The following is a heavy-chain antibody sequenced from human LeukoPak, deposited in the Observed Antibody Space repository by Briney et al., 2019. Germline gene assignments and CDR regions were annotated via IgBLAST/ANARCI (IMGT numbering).Heavy chain of an antibody. CDR1: GFTFSNYV. Sequence: GGSLKLSCAASGFTFSNYVMQWVRQAPGKGLEWVALIAHDGSNKYYADSVKGRFTISRENSKNTLYLQMNSLRAEDTAVYYCARDQEQWLVRNWFDPWGQGTLVTVSS. CDR3: ARDQEQWLVRNWFDP. D-gene: IGHD6-19*01. CDR2: IAHDGSNK. J-gene: IGHJ5*02. V-gene: IGHV3-30*03.